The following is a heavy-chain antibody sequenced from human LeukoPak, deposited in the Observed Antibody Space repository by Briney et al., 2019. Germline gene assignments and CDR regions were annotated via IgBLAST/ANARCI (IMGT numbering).Heavy chain of an antibody. Sequence: PGGTLRLSCAASGFTFSSYSMSWVRQAPGKGLEWVSGISGPGGATYYADSVKGRFTLSRDNAKNTLYLQMNSLRAEDTAVYYCAKDYSSDYYVFDYWGQGTLVTVSS. CDR2: ISGPGGAT. J-gene: IGHJ4*02. V-gene: IGHV3-23*01. CDR3: AKDYSSDYYVFDY. D-gene: IGHD3-22*01. CDR1: GFTFSSYS.